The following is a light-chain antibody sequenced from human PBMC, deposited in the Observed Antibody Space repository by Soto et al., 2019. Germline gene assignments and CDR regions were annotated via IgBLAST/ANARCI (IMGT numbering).Light chain of an antibody. V-gene: IGKV1-5*01. J-gene: IGKJ1*01. CDR1: QSISRW. Sequence: DIQMTQSPSTLSASVGDRVTITCRASQSISRWLARYQQKPGKAPKLLIYEASTLQSGVPSRFSGSYSGTDFTLTIGSLQPEDFATYYCLQDFKYPRTFGQGTKVDIK. CDR2: EAS. CDR3: LQDFKYPRT.